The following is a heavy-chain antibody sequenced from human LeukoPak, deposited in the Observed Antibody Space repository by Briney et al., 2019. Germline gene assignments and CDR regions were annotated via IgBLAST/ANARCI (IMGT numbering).Heavy chain of an antibody. D-gene: IGHD3-16*02. Sequence: SETLSLTCTVSGGSIGTYYWSWVRQSPGRGLEWIGYIYVTGTRYNPYLQSRVTISVDRSRNQLFLKMTSVTAADTAVYYCARHIGGGIEDMDVWGRGTKVTVSS. CDR1: GGSIGTYY. V-gene: IGHV4-59*08. J-gene: IGHJ6*03. CDR3: ARHIGGGIEDMDV. CDR2: IYVTGT.